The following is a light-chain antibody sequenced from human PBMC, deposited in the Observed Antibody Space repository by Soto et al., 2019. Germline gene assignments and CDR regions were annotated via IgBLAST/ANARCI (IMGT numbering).Light chain of an antibody. V-gene: IGKV3-11*01. CDR3: QQRGVFT. Sequence: EIVLTQSPATLSLSPGERATLSCRASQSVSSYLAWYQQNPGQAPRLLIYDASNRATGIPARFSGSGSGTDFTLTISCLEPEDFAVYYCQQRGVFTFVPGTKVDIK. J-gene: IGKJ3*01. CDR1: QSVSSY. CDR2: DAS.